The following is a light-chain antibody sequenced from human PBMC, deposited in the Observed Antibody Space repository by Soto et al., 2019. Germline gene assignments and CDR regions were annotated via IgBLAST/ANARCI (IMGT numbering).Light chain of an antibody. CDR3: YSYAGEYLYV. CDR1: SSDVGSYNL. CDR2: EGT. Sequence: QSVLTQPASVSASPGQSITIPCTGTSSDVGSYNLVSWFQQHPGKVPKLLIYEGTKRRSGLSDRFSGSKSGTTASLTISGLQAEDEAHYYCYSYAGEYLYVFGTGTKVTVL. V-gene: IGLV2-23*01. J-gene: IGLJ1*01.